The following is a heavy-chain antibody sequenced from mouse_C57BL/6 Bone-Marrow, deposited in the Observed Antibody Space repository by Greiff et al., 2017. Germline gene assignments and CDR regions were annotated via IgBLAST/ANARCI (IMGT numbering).Heavy chain of an antibody. CDR3: ARRDGGGSSYDAMDY. V-gene: IGHV5-12*01. D-gene: IGHD1-1*01. CDR2: ISNGGGST. J-gene: IGHJ4*01. Sequence: EVHLVESGGGLVQPGGSLKLSCAASGFTFSDYYMSWVRQTPEKRLEWVAYISNGGGSTYYPDTVKGRFTISRDNAKNTLYLQMSRLKSEDTAMYYCARRDGGGSSYDAMDYWGQGTSGTVSS. CDR1: GFTFSDYY.